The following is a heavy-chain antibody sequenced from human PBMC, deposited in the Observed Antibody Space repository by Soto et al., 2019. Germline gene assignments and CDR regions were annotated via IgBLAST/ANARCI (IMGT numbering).Heavy chain of an antibody. Sequence: GGSLRLSCAASGFTFSSYWMSWVRQAPGKGLEWVANIKQDGSEKYYVDSVKGRFTISRDNAKNSLYLQMNSLRAEDTAVYYCASAPTQFGVGYYYYYMDVWGKGTTVTVSS. J-gene: IGHJ6*03. V-gene: IGHV3-7*01. CDR2: IKQDGSEK. CDR1: GFTFSSYW. CDR3: ASAPTQFGVGYYYYYMDV. D-gene: IGHD3-3*01.